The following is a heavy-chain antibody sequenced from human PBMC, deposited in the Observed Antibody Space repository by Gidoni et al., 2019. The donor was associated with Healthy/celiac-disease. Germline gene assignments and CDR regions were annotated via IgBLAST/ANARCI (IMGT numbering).Heavy chain of an antibody. J-gene: IGHJ4*02. CDR3: ARGSDDYGDLNYFDY. CDR1: GVSFSGYY. V-gene: IGHV4-34*01. D-gene: IGHD4-17*01. CDR2: INHSGST. Sequence: QVQLQQWGAGLLKPSETLSLTCAVYGVSFSGYYWSWIRQPPGKGLEWIGEINHSGSTNYNPSLKSRVTISVDTSKNQFSLKLSSVTAADTAVYYCARGSDDYGDLNYFDYWGQGTLVTVSS.